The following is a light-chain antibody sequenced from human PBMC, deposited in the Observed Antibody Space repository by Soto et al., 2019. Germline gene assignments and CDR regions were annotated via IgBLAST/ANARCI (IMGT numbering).Light chain of an antibody. CDR3: SSYTSNNTPFV. Sequence: QSALTQPASVSGSPGQSITISCTGTSSDVGGYNYVSWYQQHPGKAPKLMIYDVTNRPSGVSNRFSGSKSGNTASLTISGLQAEDEADYHCSSYTSNNTPFVFGTGTKLPVL. V-gene: IGLV2-14*01. J-gene: IGLJ1*01. CDR1: SSDVGGYNY. CDR2: DVT.